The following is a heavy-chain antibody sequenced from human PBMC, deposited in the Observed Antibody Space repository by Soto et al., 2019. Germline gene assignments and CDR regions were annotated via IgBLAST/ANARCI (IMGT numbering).Heavy chain of an antibody. CDR1: GGTFSSYA. CDR2: IIPIFGTA. J-gene: IGHJ6*02. V-gene: IGHV1-69*01. Sequence: QVQLVQSGAEVKKPGSSVKVSCKASGGTFSSYAITWVRQAPGQGLEWMGGIIPIFGTANYAQKFQGRVTSTADESTSKAYRELSSLRSEDTAVYYGARKGYSSSSYYYYGMDVWGQGTTVTVAS. D-gene: IGHD6-6*01. CDR3: ARKGYSSSSYYYYGMDV.